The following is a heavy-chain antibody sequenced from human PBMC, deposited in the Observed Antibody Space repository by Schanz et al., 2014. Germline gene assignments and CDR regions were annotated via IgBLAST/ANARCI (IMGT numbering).Heavy chain of an antibody. CDR3: GRDYSGGALDY. Sequence: QVQLVESGGGLVQPGRSLRLSCAASGFTFSRSGMHWVRQAPGKGLEWVAIISHDGSIQYGADSVKGRFTLSRDNSKNTMDLQMNSLRPEDTAVYYCGRDYSGGALDYWGQGTLVTVSS. J-gene: IGHJ4*02. D-gene: IGHD6-19*01. V-gene: IGHV3-30*19. CDR2: ISHDGSIQ. CDR1: GFTFSRSG.